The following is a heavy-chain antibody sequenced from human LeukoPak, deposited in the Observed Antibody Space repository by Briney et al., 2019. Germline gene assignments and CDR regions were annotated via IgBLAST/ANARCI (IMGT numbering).Heavy chain of an antibody. J-gene: IGHJ6*02. CDR1: GYTFTSYD. Sequence: ASVKVSCKASGYTFTSYDINWVRQATGQGLEWMGWMNPNSGNTGYAQKFQGRVTMTRNTSISTAYMELGSLRSEDTAVYYCAREAGNIPRTYGMDVWGQGTTVTVSS. CDR2: MNPNSGNT. D-gene: IGHD2/OR15-2a*01. V-gene: IGHV1-8*01. CDR3: AREAGNIPRTYGMDV.